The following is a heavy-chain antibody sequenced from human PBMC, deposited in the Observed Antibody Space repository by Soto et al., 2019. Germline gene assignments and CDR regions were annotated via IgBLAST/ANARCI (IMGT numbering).Heavy chain of an antibody. Sequence: QVHLVQSGAEVKKPGASVKVSCKASGYTFTSYGITWVRQAPGQGLEWMGWISAHNGNTDYAQKLXGXVXXTRDTSTSTAYIELRSLRSDETAVYYCASGRYGDYWGQGALVTVSS. V-gene: IGHV1-18*01. J-gene: IGHJ4*02. CDR2: ISAHNGNT. CDR3: ASGRYGDY. CDR1: GYTFTSYG. D-gene: IGHD1-26*01.